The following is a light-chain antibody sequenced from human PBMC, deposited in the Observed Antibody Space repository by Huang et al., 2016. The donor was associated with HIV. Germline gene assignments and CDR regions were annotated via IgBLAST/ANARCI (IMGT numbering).Light chain of an antibody. V-gene: IGKV3-15*01. CDR1: QSISTT. CDR2: GTS. J-gene: IGKJ3*01. Sequence: EIVLTQSPATLSVSPGERATLSCRASQSISTTLAWYQQKPGQAPRLLIFGTSSRATGIPARFSGSGSGTEFTLTISSLQSEDFAVYYCQQYRTFGPGTKVDIK. CDR3: QQYRT.